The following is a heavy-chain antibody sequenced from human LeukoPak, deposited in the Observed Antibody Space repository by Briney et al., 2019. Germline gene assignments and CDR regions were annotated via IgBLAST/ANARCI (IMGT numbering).Heavy chain of an antibody. CDR2: INSDGIST. D-gene: IGHD2-2*01. CDR3: AREYCSSKSCPTFDY. V-gene: IGHV3-74*01. J-gene: IGHJ4*02. Sequence: PGGSLRLSCVASGFSFSNYWMHWVRQAPGKGLVWVSRINSDGISTTYADSVKGRFTISRDNAKNTLYLQMNSLRADDTAVYYCAREYCSSKSCPTFDYWGQGTRVTVSS. CDR1: GFSFSNYW.